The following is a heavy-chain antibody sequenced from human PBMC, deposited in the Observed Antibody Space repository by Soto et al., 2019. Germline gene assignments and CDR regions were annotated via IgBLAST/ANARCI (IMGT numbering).Heavy chain of an antibody. CDR1: GFTFSTYW. D-gene: IGHD4-17*01. V-gene: IGHV3-74*01. CDR3: ATECTDSGCRYFEA. Sequence: EVQLVESGGGLVQPGGSLRLSCAASGFTFSTYWMHWVRQAPGTGPVWVSRITDDATKTWYADSVKGRLTISRDNAKNTLYLQMNSLRAEDTAVYYCATECTDSGCRYFEAWGQGTLVSVSP. CDR2: ITDDATKT. J-gene: IGHJ4*02.